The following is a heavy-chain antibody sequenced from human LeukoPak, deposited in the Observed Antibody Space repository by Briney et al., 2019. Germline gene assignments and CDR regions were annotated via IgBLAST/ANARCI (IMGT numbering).Heavy chain of an antibody. J-gene: IGHJ4*02. CDR2: INPSGGST. V-gene: IGHV1-46*01. Sequence: ASVKVSCKASGYTFTSYYMHWVRQAPGQGLEWMGIINPSGGSTSYAQKFQGRVTMTRDTSTSTVYMELSSLRSEDTAVYYCARASYDILTGYYPLFDYWGQGTLVTVSS. D-gene: IGHD3-9*01. CDR1: GYTFTSYY. CDR3: ARASYDILTGYYPLFDY.